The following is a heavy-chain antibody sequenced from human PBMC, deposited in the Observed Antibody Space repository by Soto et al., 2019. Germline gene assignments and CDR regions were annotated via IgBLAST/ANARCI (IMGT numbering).Heavy chain of an antibody. J-gene: IGHJ4*01. CDR1: GDSIKSGVSF. D-gene: IGHD3-10*01. Sequence: SETLSLTCAVSGDSIKSGVSFWSWIRRPPGKGLEWIGYIYQSGSAYYNPSLKSRVTISVDKSKNQLSLKMTSVTAADTAVYYCARASGSYYKYFEYWGQGTLVTVSS. V-gene: IGHV4-30-2*01. CDR3: ARASGSYYKYFEY. CDR2: IYQSGSA.